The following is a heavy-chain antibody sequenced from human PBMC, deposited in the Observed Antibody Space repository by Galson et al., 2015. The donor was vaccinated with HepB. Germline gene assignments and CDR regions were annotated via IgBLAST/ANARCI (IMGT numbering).Heavy chain of an antibody. CDR2: ISYDGSNK. CDR1: GFTFSSYG. Sequence: SLRLSCAASGFTFSSYGMHWVRQAPGKGLEWVAVISYDGSNKYYADSVKGRFTISRDNSKNTLYLQMNSLRAEDTAVYYCAKDLDFYSYGMDVWGQGTTVTVSS. J-gene: IGHJ6*02. V-gene: IGHV3-30*18. CDR3: AKDLDFYSYGMDV.